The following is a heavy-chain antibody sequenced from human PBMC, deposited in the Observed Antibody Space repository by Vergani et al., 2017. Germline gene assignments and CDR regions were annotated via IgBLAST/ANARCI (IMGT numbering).Heavy chain of an antibody. CDR1: GFTFSRHS. Sequence: EVQLLQSEGAVVQPGGSLRLSCVASGFTFSRHSMSWVRQGHGPGLEWVSRIQNTGDSTHYADSVKGRFTISRDKSKNTLYLQMNSLRVEDTAVYYCGRGSDNYNWGQGTLVTVSS. D-gene: IGHD5-24*01. CDR2: IQNTGDST. V-gene: IGHV3-23*01. CDR3: GRGSDNYN. J-gene: IGHJ4*02.